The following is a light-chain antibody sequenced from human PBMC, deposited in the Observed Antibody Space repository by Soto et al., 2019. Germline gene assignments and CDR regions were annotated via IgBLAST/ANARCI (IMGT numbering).Light chain of an antibody. J-gene: IGKJ4*01. CDR3: QQYNNWHPLT. CDR2: DAS. CDR1: QSVSIN. V-gene: IGKV3D-15*01. Sequence: EIVMTQSPGPLSVSPGERATLSCRASQSVSINLAWYQQKPGQAPRLLIYDASTRATGIPARFSGSGSGTEFTLTISSLQSKDVAVYYCQQYNNWHPLTFGGGTKVEIK.